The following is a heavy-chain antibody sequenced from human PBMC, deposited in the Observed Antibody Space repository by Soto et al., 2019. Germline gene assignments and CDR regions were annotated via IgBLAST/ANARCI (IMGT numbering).Heavy chain of an antibody. CDR1: GGSISSGGYY. D-gene: IGHD2-21*02. CDR3: ARVCGGDCHYAMDV. V-gene: IGHV4-31*03. J-gene: IGHJ6*02. CDR2: IYYSGST. Sequence: QVQLQESGPGLVKPSQTLSLTCTVSGGSISSGGYYWTWIRQHPGKGLEWIGYIYYSGSTYYNPSLKSRVTMSVDTSKIQFSLKLSSVTAADTAVYYCARVCGGDCHYAMDVWGQGTTVTVSS.